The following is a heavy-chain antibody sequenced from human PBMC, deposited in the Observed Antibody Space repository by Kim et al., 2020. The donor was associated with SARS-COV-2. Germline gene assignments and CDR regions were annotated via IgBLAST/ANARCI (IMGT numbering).Heavy chain of an antibody. D-gene: IGHD3-10*01. CDR2: INHRGST. J-gene: IGHJ4*02. Sequence: ETLSLTCGVSGGAFVGYYWSWIRQPPGKGLEWIGEINHRGSTNYNPSLKSRVTMSLDTSKNQFSLNLASVTAADTAVYYCARGHNYYGSEYWGQGTLVTASS. CDR3: ARGHNYYGSEY. V-gene: IGHV4-34*01. CDR1: GGAFVGYY.